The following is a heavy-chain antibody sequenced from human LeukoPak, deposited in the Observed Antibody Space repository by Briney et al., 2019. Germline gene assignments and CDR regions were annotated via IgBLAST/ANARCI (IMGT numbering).Heavy chain of an antibody. CDR3: ASVTLSAYDGDS. D-gene: IGHD5-12*01. CDR2: INPKSGGT. CDR1: GYTFTGYY. Sequence: GASVKVSCKASGYTFTGYYMHWVRQAPGQGLEWMGWINPKSGGTNYAQKFQGRVTMTRDTSISTAYMELSRLRSDDTAVYYCASVTLSAYDGDSRGQGTLVTVSS. V-gene: IGHV1-2*02. J-gene: IGHJ4*02.